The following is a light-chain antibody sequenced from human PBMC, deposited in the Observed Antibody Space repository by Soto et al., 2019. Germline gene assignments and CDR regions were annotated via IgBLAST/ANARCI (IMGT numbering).Light chain of an antibody. CDR1: QSVSSN. CDR3: QQYNNWPRT. CDR2: GAS. Sequence: EIVMTQSPATLSVSPGERATLSCGASQSVSSNLAWYQQKPGQAPRLLIYGASTRATGVPARFSGSGSGTEFTFTISSLQSEDFAVYYCQQYNNWPRTFSQGTK. J-gene: IGKJ1*01. V-gene: IGKV3-15*01.